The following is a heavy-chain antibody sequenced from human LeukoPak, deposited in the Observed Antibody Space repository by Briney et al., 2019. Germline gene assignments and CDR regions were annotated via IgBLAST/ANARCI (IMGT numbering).Heavy chain of an antibody. J-gene: IGHJ2*01. CDR3: AASHSTVRYFDL. Sequence: SETPSLTCTVSGGSISSYYWSWIRQPPGKGLEWIGYIYYSGSTNYNPSLKSRVTISVDTSKNQFSLKLSSVTAADTAVYYCAASHSTVRYFDLWGRGTLVTVSS. V-gene: IGHV4-59*08. CDR2: IYYSGST. D-gene: IGHD4-11*01. CDR1: GGSISSYY.